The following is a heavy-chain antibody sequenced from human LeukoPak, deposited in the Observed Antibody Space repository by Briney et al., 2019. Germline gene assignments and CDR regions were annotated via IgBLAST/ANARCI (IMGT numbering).Heavy chain of an antibody. V-gene: IGHV3-21*01. CDR2: ISSSSSYI. J-gene: IGHJ4*02. CDR1: GFTFSSYS. CDR3: ARDSRRYSSGWSDY. D-gene: IGHD6-19*01. Sequence: GGSLRLSCAASGFTFSSYSMNWVRQAPGKGPEWVSSISSSSSYIYYADSVKGRFTISRDNSKNTLYLQMNSLRAEDTAVYYCARDSRRYSSGWSDYWGQGTLVTVSS.